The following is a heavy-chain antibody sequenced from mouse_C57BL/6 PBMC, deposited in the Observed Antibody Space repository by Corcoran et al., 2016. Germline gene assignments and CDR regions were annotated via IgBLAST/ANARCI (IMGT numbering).Heavy chain of an antibody. J-gene: IGHJ2*01. CDR1: GYTFTSYD. V-gene: IGHV1-85*01. CDR2: IYPRDGST. D-gene: IGHD2-3*01. CDR3: ARKSGKDGYYLDY. Sequence: QVQLQQSGPELVKPGASVKLSCKASGYTFTSYDITWVKQRPGQGLEWIGWIYPRDGSTKYNEKFKGKATLTVDTSSSTAYMELHSLTSEDSAVYFCARKSGKDGYYLDYWGQGTTLTVSS.